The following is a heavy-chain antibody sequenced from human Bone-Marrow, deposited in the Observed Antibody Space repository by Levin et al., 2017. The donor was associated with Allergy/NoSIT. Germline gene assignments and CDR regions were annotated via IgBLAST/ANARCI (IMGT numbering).Heavy chain of an antibody. CDR3: ARQMGNYDFWSGHRGGFDP. J-gene: IGHJ5*02. CDR1: GGSFSGYY. D-gene: IGHD3-3*01. Sequence: SETLSLTCDIHGGSFSGYYWSWIRQSPGKGLEWIGEINRSGGTNYNPSLKSRVTVSVDTSKNQFSLILSSLTAADTAVYYCARQMGNYDFWSGHRGGFDPWGQGTLVTVSS. V-gene: IGHV4-34*01. CDR2: INRSGGT.